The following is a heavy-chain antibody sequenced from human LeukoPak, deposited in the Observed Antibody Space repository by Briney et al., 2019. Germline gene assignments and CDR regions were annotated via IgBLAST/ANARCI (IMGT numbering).Heavy chain of an antibody. V-gene: IGHV4-61*02. J-gene: IGHJ5*02. D-gene: IGHD2-8*01. CDR1: GGSVSSGSYY. CDR2: IYTSGST. Sequence: PSETLSLTGTVSGGSVSSGSYYWSWIRQPAGKGLEWIGRIYTSGSTNYNPSLKSRVTMSVDTSKNQFSLKLSSVTAADTAVYYCARAAHCTNGVCSNWFDPWGQGTLVTVSS. CDR3: ARAAHCTNGVCSNWFDP.